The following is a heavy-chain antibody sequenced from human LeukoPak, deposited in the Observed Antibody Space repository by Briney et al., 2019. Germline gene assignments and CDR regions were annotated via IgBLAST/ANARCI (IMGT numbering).Heavy chain of an antibody. J-gene: IGHJ6*02. D-gene: IGHD3-3*01. Sequence: PSQTLSLTCTVSGGSISSGDYYWSWIRQPPGKGLEWIGYIYYSGSTYYNPSLKSRVTISVDTSKNQFSLKLSSVTAADTAVYYCARGYDFWSGYYPSYGMDVWGQGTTVTVSS. CDR1: GGSISSGDYY. CDR2: IYYSGST. CDR3: ARGYDFWSGYYPSYGMDV. V-gene: IGHV4-30-4*01.